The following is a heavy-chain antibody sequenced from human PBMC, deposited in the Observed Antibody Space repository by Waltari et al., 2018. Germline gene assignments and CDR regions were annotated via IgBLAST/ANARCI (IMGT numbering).Heavy chain of an antibody. CDR2: INPNRGGT. Sequence: QVQLVQSGAEVKKPGASVKVSCKASGYTFTGYYMHWVRQAPGQGLEWRGRINPNRGGTNYAQKFQGRVTMTRDTSISTAYMELSRLRSDDTAVYYCARDLEAARGGYWGQGTLVTVSS. J-gene: IGHJ4*02. CDR1: GYTFTGYY. CDR3: ARDLEAARGGY. V-gene: IGHV1-2*06. D-gene: IGHD3-10*01.